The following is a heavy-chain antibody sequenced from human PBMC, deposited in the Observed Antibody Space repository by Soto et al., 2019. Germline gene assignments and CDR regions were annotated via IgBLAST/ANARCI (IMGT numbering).Heavy chain of an antibody. CDR2: TYFRSKWYN. CDR3: ARVSFDHFVHWFDP. D-gene: IGHD3-9*01. CDR1: GDSGSSNTAA. Sequence: SQTLSLTCAISGDSGSSNTAAWNWIRQSPSRGLEWLGRTYFRSKWYNDYAISVKSRITINPDTSKNQFSLLLNSVTPEDTAVYYCARVSFDHFVHWFDPWGQGTLVTVSS. V-gene: IGHV6-1*01. J-gene: IGHJ5*02.